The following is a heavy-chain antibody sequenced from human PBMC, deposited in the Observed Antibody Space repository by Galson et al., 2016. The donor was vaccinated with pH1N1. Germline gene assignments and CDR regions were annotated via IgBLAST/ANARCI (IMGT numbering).Heavy chain of an antibody. CDR2: IDWDDDK. CDR1: GFSLSTSGMC. D-gene: IGHD4-17*01. J-gene: IGHJ5*02. CDR3: AHSPYGDYTLHFDP. Sequence: PALVKPPQTLTLTCTFSGFSLSTSGMCVSWIRQPPGKALEWLALIDWDDDKYYSTSLKSRLTITKDTSKNQVVLTMTNMDPVDTATYYCAHSPYGDYTLHFDPWGQGTLVTVSS. V-gene: IGHV2-70*12.